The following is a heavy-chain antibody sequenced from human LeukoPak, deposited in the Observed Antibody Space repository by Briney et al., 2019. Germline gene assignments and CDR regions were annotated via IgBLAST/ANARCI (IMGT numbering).Heavy chain of an antibody. V-gene: IGHV4-39*07. CDR1: GGSISSSGYY. J-gene: IGHJ2*01. Sequence: NPSETLSLTCTVSGGSISSSGYYWGWIRQPPGKGLEWIGSIYYSGSTFYNPSLKSRVTISGDTSKNQFSLRLSSVTAADTAVYYCASNQWPNWYFDLWGRGTLVTVSS. CDR2: IYYSGST. CDR3: ASNQWPNWYFDL. D-gene: IGHD6-19*01.